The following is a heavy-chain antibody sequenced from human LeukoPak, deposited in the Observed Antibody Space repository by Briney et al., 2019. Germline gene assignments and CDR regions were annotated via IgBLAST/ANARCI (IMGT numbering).Heavy chain of an antibody. CDR2: IYYSGST. Sequence: PSETLSLTCTVSGGSISSYYWSWIRQPPGKGLEWIGYIYYSGSTNYNPSLKSRVTISVDTSKNQFSLKLSSVTAADTAVYYCARARLHPAPGQYQHPWDAFDIWGQGTMVTVSS. CDR1: GGSISSYY. J-gene: IGHJ3*02. CDR3: ARARLHPAPGQYQHPWDAFDI. D-gene: IGHD2-2*01. V-gene: IGHV4-59*01.